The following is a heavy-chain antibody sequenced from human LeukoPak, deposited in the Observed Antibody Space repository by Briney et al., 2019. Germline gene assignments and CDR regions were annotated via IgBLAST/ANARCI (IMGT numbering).Heavy chain of an antibody. CDR2: TYYRSKWYN. J-gene: IGHJ4*02. D-gene: IGHD6-13*01. CDR3: ARAGRAAAAKYYFDY. CDR1: GDSVSINSAA. V-gene: IGHV6-1*01. Sequence: SPTLSLTFAISGDSVSINSAAWNWIRQSPSRGLEWLGRTYYRSKWYNDYAVSVKSPITINTDTSKNQFSLQLNSVTPEDTAVYYCARAGRAAAAKYYFDYWGQGTLVTVSS.